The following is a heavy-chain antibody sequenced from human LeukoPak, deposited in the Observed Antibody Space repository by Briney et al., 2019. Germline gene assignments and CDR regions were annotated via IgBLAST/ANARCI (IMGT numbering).Heavy chain of an antibody. CDR2: INPGGGST. V-gene: IGHV1-46*01. CDR1: GYTFISHY. Sequence: ASVKVSCKASGYTFISHYMHWVRQAPGQGLEWMGIINPGGGSTSYAQKFQGRVTMTRDTSTSTVYMELSSLRSEDTAVYYCASDGYSSGWYVLDYWGQGALVTVSS. D-gene: IGHD6-19*01. J-gene: IGHJ4*02. CDR3: ASDGYSSGWYVLDY.